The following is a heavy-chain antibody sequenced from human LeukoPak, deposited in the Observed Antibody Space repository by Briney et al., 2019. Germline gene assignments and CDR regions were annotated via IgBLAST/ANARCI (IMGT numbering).Heavy chain of an antibody. J-gene: IGHJ4*02. CDR1: GGSFSGYY. V-gene: IGHV4-34*01. CDR2: INHSGST. D-gene: IGHD3-3*01. CDR3: ARGDYDFWSGYYSTRPFFDY. Sequence: SETLSLTCAVYGGSFSGYYWSWIRQPPGKGLEWIGEINHSGSTNYNPSLKSRVTISVDTSKDQFSLKLSAVTAADTAVYYCARGDYDFWSGYYSTRPFFDYWGQGTLVTVSS.